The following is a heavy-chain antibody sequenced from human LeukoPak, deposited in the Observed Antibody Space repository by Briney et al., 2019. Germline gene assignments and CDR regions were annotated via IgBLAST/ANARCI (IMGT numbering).Heavy chain of an antibody. V-gene: IGHV1-2*02. CDR3: AMCLSGYYLGFDY. CDR2: INPNSGGT. D-gene: IGHD3-3*01. CDR1: GYTFTGYY. Sequence: AAVKVSCKASGYTFTGYYMHWVRQAPVQGLEWMGWINPNSGGTNYAQKFQGRVTMTRDTSISTAYMELSRLRSDDTAVYYCAMCLSGYYLGFDYWGQGTLVTVSS. J-gene: IGHJ4*02.